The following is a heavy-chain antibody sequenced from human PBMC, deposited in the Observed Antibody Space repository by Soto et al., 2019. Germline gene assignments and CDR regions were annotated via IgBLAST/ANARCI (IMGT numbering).Heavy chain of an antibody. CDR1: GGSCSGYY. D-gene: IGHD1-26*01. Sequence: ETLSLTCAVYGGSCSGYYWSWIRQPPGKGLEWIGEINHSGSTNYNPSLKSRVTISVDTSKNQFSLKLSSVTAADTAVYYCARERKGSPPWAFDIWGQGTMVTVSS. J-gene: IGHJ3*02. CDR2: INHSGST. CDR3: ARERKGSPPWAFDI. V-gene: IGHV4-34*01.